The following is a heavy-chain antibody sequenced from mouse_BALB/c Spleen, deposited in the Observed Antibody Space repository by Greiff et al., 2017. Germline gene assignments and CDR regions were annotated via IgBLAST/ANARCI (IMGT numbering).Heavy chain of an antibody. CDR3: ARASFDV. V-gene: IGHV7-3*02. J-gene: IGHJ1*01. CDR2: IRNKANGYTT. CDR1: GFTFTDYY. Sequence: EVHLVESGGGLVQPGGSLRLSCATSGFTFTDYYMSWVRQPPGKALEWLGFIRNKANGYTTEYSASVKGRFTISRDNSQSILYLQMNTLRAEDSATYYCARASFDVWGAGTTVTVSS.